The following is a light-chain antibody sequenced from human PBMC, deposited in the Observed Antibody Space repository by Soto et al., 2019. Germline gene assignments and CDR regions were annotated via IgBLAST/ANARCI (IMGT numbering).Light chain of an antibody. J-gene: IGKJ1*01. CDR3: QQYHDTGT. CDR1: QSVNSSY. V-gene: IGKV3-20*01. Sequence: EIVLTQSPGTLSLSPGERATLSCRASQSVNSSYLACYQQKPGRARRLLIYGASSRATGIPDRFSGSGSGTDLTLTISRLEPEDFEVYFCQQYHDTGTFGQGTKVDNK. CDR2: GAS.